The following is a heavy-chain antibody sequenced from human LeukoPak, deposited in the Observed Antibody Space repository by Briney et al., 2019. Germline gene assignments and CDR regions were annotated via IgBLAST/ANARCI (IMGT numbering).Heavy chain of an antibody. CDR3: ARSIAAAGNDY. Sequence: PGGSLRLSCAASGFTFNIYGMHWVRQAPGKGLEWVSSISGGGYINYADSVKGRFTNSRDNAKNSQYLQMSSLRAEDPAVYYCARSIAAAGNDYWGQGTLVTVSS. CDR2: ISGGGYI. D-gene: IGHD6-13*01. J-gene: IGHJ4*02. V-gene: IGHV3-21*01. CDR1: GFTFNIYG.